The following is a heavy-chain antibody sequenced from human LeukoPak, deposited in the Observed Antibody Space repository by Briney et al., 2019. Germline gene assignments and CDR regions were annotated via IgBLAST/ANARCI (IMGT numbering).Heavy chain of an antibody. J-gene: IGHJ4*02. V-gene: IGHV3-13*01. D-gene: IGHD1-1*01. CDR2: IGTAGDT. Sequence: PGGSLRLSCAASGFTFSDYDMHWVRQATGKGLEWASAIGTAGDTYYTGSVKGRFTISRENAKNSSYLQMNSLRAGDTAVYYCARVAKERVGGVYYFDYWGQGTLVTVSS. CDR3: ARVAKERVGGVYYFDY. CDR1: GFTFSDYD.